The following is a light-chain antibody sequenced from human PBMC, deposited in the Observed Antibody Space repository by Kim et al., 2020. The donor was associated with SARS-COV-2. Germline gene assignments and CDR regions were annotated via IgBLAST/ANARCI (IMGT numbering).Light chain of an antibody. Sequence: GESVTISCTGTSIDVVEDNLVSWYQQYPGKAPKLMIYDVSKRPSGVPDRFSGSKSGNTASLTISGLQPEDEADYYCCSYAGSYSVVFGGGTQLTVL. CDR3: CSYAGSYSVV. CDR1: SIDVVEDNL. V-gene: IGLV2-11*02. J-gene: IGLJ2*01. CDR2: DVS.